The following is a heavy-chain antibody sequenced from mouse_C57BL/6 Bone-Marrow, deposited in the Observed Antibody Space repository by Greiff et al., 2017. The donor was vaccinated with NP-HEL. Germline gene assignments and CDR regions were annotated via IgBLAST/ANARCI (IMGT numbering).Heavy chain of an antibody. V-gene: IGHV1-54*01. CDR3: ARNYGDY. J-gene: IGHJ2*01. D-gene: IGHD1-1*02. CDR1: GYAFTNYL. Sequence: QVQLQQSGAELVRPGTSVKVSCKASGYAFTNYLIEWVKQRPGQGLEWIGVINPGSGGTNYNEKFKGKATLTADKSSRTAYMQLSSLTSEDSAVYFCARNYGDYWGQGTTLTVAS. CDR2: INPGSGGT.